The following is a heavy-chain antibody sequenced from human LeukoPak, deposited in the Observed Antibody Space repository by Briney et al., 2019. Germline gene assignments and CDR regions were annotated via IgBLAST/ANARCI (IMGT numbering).Heavy chain of an antibody. V-gene: IGHV5-51*01. J-gene: IGHJ4*02. CDR3: ARESVYCSSTSCYVDY. D-gene: IGHD2-2*01. CDR1: GYSFTSYW. Sequence: GESLKISCKGSGYSFTSYWIGWVRQMPGKGLEWMGIIYPGDSDTRYSPSFQGQVTISADKSISTAYLQWSSLKASDTAMYYYARESVYCSSTSCYVDYWGQGTLVTVSS. CDR2: IYPGDSDT.